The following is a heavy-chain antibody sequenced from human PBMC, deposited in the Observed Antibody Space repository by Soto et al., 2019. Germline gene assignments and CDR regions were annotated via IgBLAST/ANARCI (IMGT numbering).Heavy chain of an antibody. CDR3: ARAIAGGDGHTTLDH. V-gene: IGHV1-18*04. Sequence: QVQLVQSGGEVKKPGASVKVSCKASGYTFNNFGISWVRQAPGQGLEWMGWINVYNGNTHFAQNFQDRVTMSTGTSTKTAHMELRRLRSADTAGYWGARAIAGGDGHTTLDHWGRGALVAVSS. D-gene: IGHD2-21*01. CDR1: GYTFNNFG. J-gene: IGHJ5*02. CDR2: INVYNGNT.